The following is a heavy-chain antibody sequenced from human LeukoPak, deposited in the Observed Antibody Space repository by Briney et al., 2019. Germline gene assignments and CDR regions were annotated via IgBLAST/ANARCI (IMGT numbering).Heavy chain of an antibody. CDR3: ARVPLPVGIAVAGYYFDY. CDR1: GYTFTSYA. V-gene: IGHV1-69*13. J-gene: IGHJ4*02. CDR2: IIPIFGTA. Sequence: GASVKVSCKASGYTFTSYAISWVRQAPGQGLEWMGGIIPIFGTANYAQKFQGRVTITADESTSTAYMELSSLRSEDTAVYYCARVPLPVGIAVAGYYFDYWGQGTLVTVSS. D-gene: IGHD6-19*01.